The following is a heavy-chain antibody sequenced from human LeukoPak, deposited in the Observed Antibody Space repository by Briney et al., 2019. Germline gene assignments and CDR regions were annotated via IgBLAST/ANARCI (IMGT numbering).Heavy chain of an antibody. Sequence: GGSLRLSCAASGFTFSSYAMHWVRQAPGKGLEWVAVISYDGSNKYYADSVKGRFTISRDNSKNTLFLQMNSLRAEDTAVYYCARVLPISMIVVVYPGGMDVWGQGTTVTVSS. CDR2: ISYDGSNK. CDR3: ARVLPISMIVVVYPGGMDV. J-gene: IGHJ6*02. V-gene: IGHV3-30-3*01. D-gene: IGHD3-22*01. CDR1: GFTFSSYA.